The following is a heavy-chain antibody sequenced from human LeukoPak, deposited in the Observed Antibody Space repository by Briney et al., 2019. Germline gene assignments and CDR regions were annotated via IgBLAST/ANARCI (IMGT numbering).Heavy chain of an antibody. Sequence: GGSLRLPCVASGFTFNNFWMSWVRQPPGKGLEWVANIKQDGSETYYVDSVKGRFTISRDNAKNSLYLQMNSLRAEDTAVYYCARDRVRGFDPWGQGTLVTVSS. J-gene: IGHJ5*02. V-gene: IGHV3-7*01. CDR2: IKQDGSET. CDR3: ARDRVRGFDP. CDR1: GFTFNNFW.